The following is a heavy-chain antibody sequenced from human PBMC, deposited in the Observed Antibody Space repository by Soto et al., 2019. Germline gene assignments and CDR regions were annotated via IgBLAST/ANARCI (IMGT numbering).Heavy chain of an antibody. CDR1: GGSVSSGSYY. D-gene: IGHD3-16*01. V-gene: IGHV4-61*01. CDR2: IYYSGST. Sequence: SETLSLTCTVSGGSVSSGSYYWSWIRQPPGKGLEWIGYIYYSGSTNYNPSLKSRVTISVDTSKNQFSLKLSSVTAADTALYYCTRASSLDFDFWGQGTLVTVSS. J-gene: IGHJ4*02. CDR3: TRASSLDFDF.